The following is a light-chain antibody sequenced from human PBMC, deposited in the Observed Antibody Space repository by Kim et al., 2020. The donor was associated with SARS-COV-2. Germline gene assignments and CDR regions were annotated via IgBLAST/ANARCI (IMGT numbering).Light chain of an antibody. CDR1: ESISTW. J-gene: IGKJ1*01. Sequence: AHVEDRVSLSCRARESISTWLAWYQRRKERAPKVLIYRTSDLGGGVPSRFSGGVSGTQYTLTISSLQPDDFATYYCQQYNTDPWTFGQGTKVDIK. CDR3: QQYNTDPWT. V-gene: IGKV1-5*03. CDR2: RTS.